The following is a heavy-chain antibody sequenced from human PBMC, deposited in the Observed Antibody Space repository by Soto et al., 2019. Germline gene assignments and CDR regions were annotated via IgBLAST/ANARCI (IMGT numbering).Heavy chain of an antibody. D-gene: IGHD6-13*01. CDR3: AKLEGYSSSWTSTDY. J-gene: IGHJ4*02. V-gene: IGHV3-23*01. CDR2: ISGSGGST. CDR1: GFTFSSYA. Sequence: GGSLRLSCAASGFTFSSYAMSWVRQAPGKGLEWVSAISGSGGSTYYADSVKGRFTISRDNSKNTLYLQMNGLRAEDTAVYYCAKLEGYSSSWTSTDYWGQGTLVTVSS.